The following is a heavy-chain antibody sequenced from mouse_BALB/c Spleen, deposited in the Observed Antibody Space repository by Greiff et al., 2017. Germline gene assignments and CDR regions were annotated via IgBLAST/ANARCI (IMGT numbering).Heavy chain of an antibody. CDR2: ISSGGST. Sequence: DVQLVESGGGLVKPGGSLKLSCAASGFTFSSYAMSWVRQTPEKRLEWVASISSGGSTYYPDSVKGRFTISRDNARNILYLQMSSLRSEDTAMYYCARGVTTAHWYFDVWGAGTTVTVSS. CDR3: ARGVTTAHWYFDV. J-gene: IGHJ1*01. V-gene: IGHV5-6-5*01. CDR1: GFTFSSYA. D-gene: IGHD1-2*01.